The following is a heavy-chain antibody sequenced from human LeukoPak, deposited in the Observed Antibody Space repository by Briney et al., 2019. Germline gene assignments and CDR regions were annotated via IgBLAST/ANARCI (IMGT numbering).Heavy chain of an antibody. V-gene: IGHV1-46*01. CDR2: INPSGGST. J-gene: IGHJ5*02. Sequence: ASVKVSCKASGYTFTSYYMHWVRQAPGQGREWMGIINPSGGSTSYAQKFQGRVTMTRDTSTSTVYMELSSLRSEDTAVYYCAQSPPSMVRGVSWFDPWGQGTLVTVPS. CDR3: AQSPPSMVRGVSWFDP. D-gene: IGHD3-10*01. CDR1: GYTFTSYY.